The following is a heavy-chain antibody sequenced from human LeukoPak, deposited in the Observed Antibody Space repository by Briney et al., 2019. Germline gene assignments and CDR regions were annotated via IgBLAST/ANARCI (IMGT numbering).Heavy chain of an antibody. Sequence: ASVKVSCKASGYTFTSYDINWVRQATGQGLEWMGWMNPNSGNTGYAQKFQGGVTMTRNTSISTAYMELSSLRSEDTAVYYCARATALDAYYYYYYGMDVWGQGTTVTVSS. CDR2: MNPNSGNT. CDR1: GYTFTSYD. J-gene: IGHJ6*02. CDR3: ARATALDAYYYYYYGMDV. V-gene: IGHV1-8*01. D-gene: IGHD5-18*01.